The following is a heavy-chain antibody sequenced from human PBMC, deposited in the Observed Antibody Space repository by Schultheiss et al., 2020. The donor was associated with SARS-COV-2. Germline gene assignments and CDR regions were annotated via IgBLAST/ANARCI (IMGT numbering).Heavy chain of an antibody. J-gene: IGHJ5*02. CDR3: ARLDSLADRPQAFDP. V-gene: IGHV4-61*02. CDR2: IYTSGST. CDR1: GGSISSGSYY. D-gene: IGHD1-1*01. Sequence: SETLSLTCTVSGGSISSGSYYWSWIRQPAGKGLEWIGRIYTSGSTNYNPSLKSRVTISVDTSKNQFSLKLSSVTAADTAVYYCARLDSLADRPQAFDPWGQGTLVTVSS.